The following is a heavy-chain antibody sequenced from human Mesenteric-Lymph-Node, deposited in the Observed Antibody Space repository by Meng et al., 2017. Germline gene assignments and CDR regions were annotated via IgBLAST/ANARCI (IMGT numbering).Heavy chain of an antibody. V-gene: IGHV1-18*01. J-gene: IGHJ4*02. Sequence: QGERVQSGAEGKKPGASVKVSCKASGYTFTSYGISWVRQAPGQGLEWMGWISAYNGNTNYAQKLQGRVTMTTDTSTSTAYMELRSLRSDDTAVYYCARGPSGYYYLPLDYWGQGTLVTVSS. CDR2: ISAYNGNT. CDR3: ARGPSGYYYLPLDY. CDR1: GYTFTSYG. D-gene: IGHD3-22*01.